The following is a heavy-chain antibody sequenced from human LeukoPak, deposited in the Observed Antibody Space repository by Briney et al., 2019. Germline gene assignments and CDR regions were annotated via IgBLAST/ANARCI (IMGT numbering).Heavy chain of an antibody. CDR3: VRAPATNEWRCMDY. D-gene: IGHD2-8*02. CDR2: ITRSSTTI. Sequence: GGSLRLSCAASGFNFSIYSMNWVRQAPGKGLEWVSYITRSSTTIYYADSVKGRFTISRDNAKNSLYLQMNSLRAEDTGVYYCVRAPATNEWRCMDYWGQGTLVTVSS. J-gene: IGHJ4*02. V-gene: IGHV3-48*01. CDR1: GFNFSIYS.